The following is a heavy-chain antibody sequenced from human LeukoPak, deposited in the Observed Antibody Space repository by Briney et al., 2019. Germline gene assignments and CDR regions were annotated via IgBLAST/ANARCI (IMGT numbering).Heavy chain of an antibody. Sequence: SETLSLTCAVYGGSFSGYYWSWIRQPPGKGLEWIGEINHSGSTNYNPSLKSRVTITVDTSKNQFSLKLSSVTAADTAAYYCARMRLSGYCSSTSCSYYYYYGMDVWGQGTTVTVSS. V-gene: IGHV4-34*01. J-gene: IGHJ6*02. CDR3: ARMRLSGYCSSTSCSYYYYYGMDV. D-gene: IGHD2-2*03. CDR2: INHSGST. CDR1: GGSFSGYY.